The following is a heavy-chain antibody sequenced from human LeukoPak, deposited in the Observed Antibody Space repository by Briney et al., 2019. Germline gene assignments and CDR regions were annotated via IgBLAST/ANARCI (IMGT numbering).Heavy chain of an antibody. CDR3: AREDREGDAFDI. J-gene: IGHJ3*02. Sequence: SETLSLTCTVSGGSISSYYWSWIRQPPGKGLEWIGYIYYSRSTNYNPSLKSRVTISVDTSKNQFSLKLSSVTAADTAVYYCAREDREGDAFDIWAKGQWSPSLQ. CDR1: GGSISSYY. D-gene: IGHD3-10*01. V-gene: IGHV4-59*01. CDR2: IYYSRST.